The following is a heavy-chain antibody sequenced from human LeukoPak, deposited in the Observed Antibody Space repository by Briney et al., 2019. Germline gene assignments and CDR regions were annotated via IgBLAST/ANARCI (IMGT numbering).Heavy chain of an antibody. CDR3: ARRSTGRAGYYFDY. Sequence: GGSLRLSCAASGFTFSSYAMSWVRQAPGKGLEWVSGINWNGGSTGYADSVKGRFTISRDNAKNSLYLQMNSLRAEDTALYYCARRSTGRAGYYFDYWGQGTLVTVSS. CDR1: GFTFSSYA. CDR2: INWNGGST. J-gene: IGHJ4*02. V-gene: IGHV3-20*04. D-gene: IGHD3-10*01.